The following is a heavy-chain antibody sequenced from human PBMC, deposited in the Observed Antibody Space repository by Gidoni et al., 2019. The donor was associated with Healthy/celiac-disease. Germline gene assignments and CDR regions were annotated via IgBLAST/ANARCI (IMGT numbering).Heavy chain of an antibody. J-gene: IGHJ4*02. CDR3: AKDSTAMVRYFDY. CDR2: ISWNSGSI. Sequence: EVQLVESGGGLVQPGRSLRLSCAASGFPFDDYAMHWVRQAPGKGLEWVSGISWNSGSIGYADSVKGRFTISRDNAKNSLYLQMNSLRAEDTALYYCAKDSTAMVRYFDYWGQGTLVTVSS. V-gene: IGHV3-9*01. CDR1: GFPFDDYA. D-gene: IGHD5-18*01.